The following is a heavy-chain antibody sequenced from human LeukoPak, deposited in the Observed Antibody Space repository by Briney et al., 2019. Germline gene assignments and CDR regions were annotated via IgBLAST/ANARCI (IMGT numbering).Heavy chain of an antibody. V-gene: IGHV3-30*18. CDR2: ISYDGSQK. J-gene: IGHJ4*02. CDR3: AKDGPYRDGHKNDYFDC. Sequence: PGGSLRLSCAASGFTFSRFGMHWVRQAPGKGLEWVAVISYDGSQKDYADSVKGRFTISRDSSKNSLYLQMNSLRPEATAVYQCAKDGPYRDGHKNDYFDCWGQGTLVTVSS. D-gene: IGHD5-24*01. CDR1: GFTFSRFG.